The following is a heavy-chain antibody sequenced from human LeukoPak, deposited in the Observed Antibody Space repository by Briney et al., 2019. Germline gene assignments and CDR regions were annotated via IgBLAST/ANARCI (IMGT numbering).Heavy chain of an antibody. CDR3: ARDPSEWELPVDY. Sequence: GGSLRLSCAASGFTFSSYWMHWVRQVPGKGLVWVSSINSDGSSASYADSVKGRFTISRDNAKNTLHLQMNSLRVDDTAVYYCARDPSEWELPVDYWGQGTLVTVSS. J-gene: IGHJ4*02. CDR2: INSDGSSA. V-gene: IGHV3-74*01. D-gene: IGHD1-26*01. CDR1: GFTFSSYW.